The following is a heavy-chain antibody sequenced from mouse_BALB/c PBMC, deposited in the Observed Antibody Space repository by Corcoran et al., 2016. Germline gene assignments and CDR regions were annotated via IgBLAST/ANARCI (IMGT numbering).Heavy chain of an antibody. D-gene: IGHD2-1*01. CDR2: INSDDSAI. J-gene: IGHJ1*01. V-gene: IGHV11-2*02. CDR1: GFTFSGFW. CDR3: MRYGNDWYFDV. Sequence: EVQLLETGGGLVQPGGSRGLSCEGSGFTFSGFWMSWVRQTPGKTLEWIGDINSDDSAINYAPSIKDRFTIFRDNDKSTLYLQMSNVRSEDAATYFCMRYGNDWYFDVWGAGTTVTVSS.